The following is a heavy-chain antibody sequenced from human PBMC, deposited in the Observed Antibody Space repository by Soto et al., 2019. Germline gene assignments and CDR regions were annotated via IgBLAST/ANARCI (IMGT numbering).Heavy chain of an antibody. Sequence: ASVKVSCKASGYTFTSYGISWVRQAPGQGLEWMGWMNPNSGNTGYAQKFQGRVTMTRNTSISTAYMELSSLRSEDTAVYYCARGGYCTNGVCSPVYYYYMDVWSKGTTVTVSS. CDR3: ARGGYCTNGVCSPVYYYYMDV. V-gene: IGHV1-8*02. CDR1: GYTFTSYG. J-gene: IGHJ6*03. CDR2: MNPNSGNT. D-gene: IGHD2-8*01.